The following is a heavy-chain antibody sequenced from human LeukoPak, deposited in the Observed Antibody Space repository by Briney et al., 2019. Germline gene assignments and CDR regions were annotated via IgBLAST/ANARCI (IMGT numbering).Heavy chain of an antibody. V-gene: IGHV4-39*07. CDR2: IHYSGST. Sequence: SETLSLTCSVSGGSISTSSYYWGWIRQPPGMGLEWIGTIHYSGSTNYSPSLKSRVTMSIDTSKNQFSLRLSSVTAADTAVYYCARHYCGGDCYSRWYFDLWGRGTLVTVSS. J-gene: IGHJ2*01. CDR1: GGSISTSSYY. CDR3: ARHYCGGDCYSRWYFDL. D-gene: IGHD2-21*02.